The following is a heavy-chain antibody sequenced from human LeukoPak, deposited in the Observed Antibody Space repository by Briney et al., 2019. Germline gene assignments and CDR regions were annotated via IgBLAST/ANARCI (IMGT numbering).Heavy chain of an antibody. D-gene: IGHD6-6*01. CDR3: ARADQQLVTFDY. V-gene: IGHV3-23*01. Sequence: GGSLRLSCAASGFTFSNFVMTWVRQAPGKGLEWVSGITSSGGSTYYAVSVKGRFTISRDNSKNTLHLQMSSLRAEDTAVYYCARADQQLVTFDYWGQGTLVTVSS. CDR2: ITSSGGST. CDR1: GFTFSNFV. J-gene: IGHJ4*02.